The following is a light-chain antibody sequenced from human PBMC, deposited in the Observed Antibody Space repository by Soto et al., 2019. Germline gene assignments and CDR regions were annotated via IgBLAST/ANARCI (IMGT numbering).Light chain of an antibody. Sequence: DIQMTQSPSSLSASVVDRVTITCQASHDITGYLNWYQHKPGKAPKLLIYDASILEAGVPSRFSGRGSGTDFPCTISSLQPEDVATYYCKTCDYLPIFGPGTTVDFK. CDR3: KTCDYLPI. V-gene: IGKV1-33*01. J-gene: IGKJ3*01. CDR2: DAS. CDR1: HDITGY.